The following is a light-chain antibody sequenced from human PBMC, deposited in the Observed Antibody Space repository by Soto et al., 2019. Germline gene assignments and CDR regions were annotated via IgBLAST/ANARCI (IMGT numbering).Light chain of an antibody. CDR1: QTVTSSY. V-gene: IGKV3-20*01. Sequence: VLTQSPGCLSLSPGERATVSCRASQTVTSSYLAWYQQRPGRAPQLLIYDAVKRATGISERFSGSESGRDYTLTISRLDPEDSAVYYCQQYGDSITFGGGTKVEIK. CDR2: DAV. CDR3: QQYGDSIT. J-gene: IGKJ4*01.